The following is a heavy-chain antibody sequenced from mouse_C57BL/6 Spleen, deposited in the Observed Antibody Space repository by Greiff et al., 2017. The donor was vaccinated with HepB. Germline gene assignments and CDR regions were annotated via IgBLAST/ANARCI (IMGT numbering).Heavy chain of an antibody. V-gene: IGHV3-6*01. J-gene: IGHJ4*01. Sequence: ESGPGLVKPSQSLSLTCSVTGYSITSGYYWTWIRQFPGNKLEWMGYISYDGSNNYNPSLKNRISITRDTSKNQFFLKLNSVTTEDTATYYCARDHYYGSSYAMDYWGQGTSVTVSS. D-gene: IGHD1-1*01. CDR2: ISYDGSN. CDR1: GYSITSGYY. CDR3: ARDHYYGSSYAMDY.